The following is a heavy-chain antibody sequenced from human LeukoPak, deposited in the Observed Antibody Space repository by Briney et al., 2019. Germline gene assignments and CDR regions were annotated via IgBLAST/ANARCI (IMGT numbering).Heavy chain of an antibody. CDR2: IIPIFGTA. J-gene: IGHJ6*03. Sequence: GASVKVSCKASGGTFSSYAISWVRQAPGQGLEWMGGIIPIFGTANYAQKFQGRVTITADESTSTAYMELSSLRSEDTAVYYCARYHYNWNYDYYYYYMDVWGKGTTVTVSS. V-gene: IGHV1-69*13. D-gene: IGHD1-7*01. CDR1: GGTFSSYA. CDR3: ARYHYNWNYDYYYYYMDV.